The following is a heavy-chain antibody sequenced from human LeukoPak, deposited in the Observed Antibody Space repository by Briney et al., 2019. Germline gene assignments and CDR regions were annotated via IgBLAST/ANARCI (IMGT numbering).Heavy chain of an antibody. V-gene: IGHV4-59*01. D-gene: IGHD3-16*01. CDR2: TYYSGST. CDR3: AGGEGRLPNY. J-gene: IGHJ4*02. Sequence: PSETLSLTCTVSGDSTSGYYWTWMRQPPGNELEWIGVTYYSGSTHYNPSLKSRVTISADTSKNQFSLRVTSMTDADTAVYYCAGGEGRLPNYWGQGTLVTISS. CDR1: GDSTSGYY.